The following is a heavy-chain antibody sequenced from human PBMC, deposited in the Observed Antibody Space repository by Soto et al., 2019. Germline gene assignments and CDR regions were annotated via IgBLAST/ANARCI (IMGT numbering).Heavy chain of an antibody. V-gene: IGHV3-15*01. D-gene: IGHD5-12*01. CDR2: IKSKTDGGTT. J-gene: IGHJ4*02. Sequence: EVQLVESGGGLVKPGGSLRLSCAASGFTFSNAWMSWVRQAPGKGLEWVGRIKSKTDGGTTDYAAPVKGRFTISRDNAKNSLYLQMNSLRDEDTAVYYCARGPWGGEMATIVPSRYWGQGTLVAVSS. CDR1: GFTFSNAW. CDR3: ARGPWGGEMATIVPSRY.